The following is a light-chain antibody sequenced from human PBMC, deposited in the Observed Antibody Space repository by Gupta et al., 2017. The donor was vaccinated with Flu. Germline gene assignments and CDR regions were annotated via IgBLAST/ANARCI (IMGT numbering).Light chain of an antibody. CDR3: QQSYSTSLT. CDR2: WAS. J-gene: IGKJ4*01. CDR1: QSVLYNSNNKNY. V-gene: IGKV4-1*01. Sequence: CKSSQSVLYNSNNKNYLAWFQQKAGQPPKLLIYWASTRESGVPDRFSGSGSGTDFTLTISSLQAEDVALYYCQQSYSTSLTFGGGTKVEIK.